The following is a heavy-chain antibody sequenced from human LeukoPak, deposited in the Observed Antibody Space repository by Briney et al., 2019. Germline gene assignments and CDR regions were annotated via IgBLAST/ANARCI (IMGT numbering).Heavy chain of an antibody. CDR1: GFTFSGYA. V-gene: IGHV3-23*01. CDR3: AKVTFGGVIADHFDS. CDR2: IDSSGGGT. Sequence: GGSLRLSCAATGFTFSGYAMNWVRQAPGKGLEWVSAIDSSGGGTYYADSVKGRFTISRDNSRNTLSLQMKSLRTDDTAAYYCAKVTFGGVIADHFDSWGQGTLVTVSS. J-gene: IGHJ4*02. D-gene: IGHD3-16*02.